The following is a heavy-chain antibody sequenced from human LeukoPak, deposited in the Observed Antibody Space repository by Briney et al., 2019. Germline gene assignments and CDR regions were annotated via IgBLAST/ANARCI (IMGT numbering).Heavy chain of an antibody. CDR1: GATFSSYA. CDR2: IIPIFGTA. Sequence: SVKVSCKASGATFSSYAISWVRQAPGQGLEWMGGIIPIFGTANYAQKFQGRVTITADESTSTAYMELSSLRSEDTAVYYCASVRASIAARPFDYWGQGTLVTVSS. V-gene: IGHV1-69*13. J-gene: IGHJ4*02. D-gene: IGHD6-6*01. CDR3: ASVRASIAARPFDY.